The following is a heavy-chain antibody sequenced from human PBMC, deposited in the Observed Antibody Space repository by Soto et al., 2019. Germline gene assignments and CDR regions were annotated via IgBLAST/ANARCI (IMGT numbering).Heavy chain of an antibody. V-gene: IGHV4-59*08. Sequence: QVQLQESGPGLVKPSETLSLTCTVSGGSISSYYWSCIRQPPGKGLEWIGYIYYSGSTNYNPSLKSRVTISVDTSKNQSSLKLSSVTAADTAVYYCARGGLSSSWHYYYDGMDVWGQGTTVTVSS. CDR3: ARGGLSSSWHYYYDGMDV. CDR2: IYYSGST. J-gene: IGHJ6*02. D-gene: IGHD6-13*01. CDR1: GGSISSYY.